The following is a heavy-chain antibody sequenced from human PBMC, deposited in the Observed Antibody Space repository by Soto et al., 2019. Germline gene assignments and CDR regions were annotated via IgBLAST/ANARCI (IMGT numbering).Heavy chain of an antibody. CDR3: AHSYYYDSSGYEEVFDY. J-gene: IGHJ4*02. D-gene: IGHD3-22*01. CDR1: GFSLSTSGVG. Sequence: QITLKESGPTLVKPTQTLTLTCTFSGFSLSTSGVGVGWIRQPPGKALEWLALIYWDDDKRYSPSLKSRLTITKDTSKIQVVLRMSNVDPVDTATYYCAHSYYYDSSGYEEVFDYWGQGTLVTVST. V-gene: IGHV2-5*02. CDR2: IYWDDDK.